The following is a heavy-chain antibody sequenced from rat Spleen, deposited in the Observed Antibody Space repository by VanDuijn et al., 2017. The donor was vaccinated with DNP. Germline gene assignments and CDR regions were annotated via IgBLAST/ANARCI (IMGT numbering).Heavy chain of an antibody. CDR1: GFTFNNYW. CDR3: ARDRITSFDY. V-gene: IGHV5-31*01. D-gene: IGHD1-10*01. CDR2: ITSSGGST. Sequence: EVQLVESGGDLVQPGRFLKLSCVVSGFTFNNYWMTWIRQVPGKGLEWVASITSSGGSTYYPDSVKGRFTISRDNAKDTLYLQMNSLRSEDTATYYCARDRITSFDYWGQGVMVTVSS. J-gene: IGHJ2*01.